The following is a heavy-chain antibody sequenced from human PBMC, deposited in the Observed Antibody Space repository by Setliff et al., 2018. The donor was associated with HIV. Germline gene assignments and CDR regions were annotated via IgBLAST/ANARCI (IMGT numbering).Heavy chain of an antibody. CDR1: GGSISSFTHH. D-gene: IGHD4-17*01. CDR2: IYYSGST. Sequence: SETLSLTCTVSGGSISSFTHHWGVIRQPPGKGLEWIGSIYYSGSTQYNPSLKSRVSMSVDKSKNQFSVKLTSVTAADTAVYYCARHSLGNIGDYIRIGAIDIWGQGTMVTVSS. CDR3: ARHSLGNIGDYIRIGAIDI. V-gene: IGHV4-39*01. J-gene: IGHJ3*02.